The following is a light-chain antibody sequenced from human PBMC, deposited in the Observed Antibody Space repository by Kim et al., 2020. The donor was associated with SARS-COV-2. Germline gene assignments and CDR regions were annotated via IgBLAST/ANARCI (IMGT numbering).Light chain of an antibody. CDR1: QSLSSDH. V-gene: IGKV3-20*01. CDR3: QHYSSKSPRFT. J-gene: IGKJ3*01. Sequence: GERATRTCRASQSLSSDHLAWYQHKPGQTPRLLIYSASNRATGIPDRFSGSGSGTDLTLTISRLEHEDFAVYYCQHYSSKSPRFTIGPGTKVDSK. CDR2: SAS.